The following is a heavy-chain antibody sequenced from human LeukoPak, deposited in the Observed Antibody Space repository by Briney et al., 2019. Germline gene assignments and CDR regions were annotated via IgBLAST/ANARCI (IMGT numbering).Heavy chain of an antibody. Sequence: GGSLRLSCAASGFTFSSYAMYWVRRAPGKGLEWVALMSYDGSDEHYADSVKGRLTISRDNSKNTLYLQMNSLRAEDTAVYYCARSVPWSGTSGSAFDVWGQGTMVTVSS. V-gene: IGHV3-30-3*01. CDR3: ARSVPWSGTSGSAFDV. D-gene: IGHD3-3*01. J-gene: IGHJ3*01. CDR2: MSYDGSDE. CDR1: GFTFSSYA.